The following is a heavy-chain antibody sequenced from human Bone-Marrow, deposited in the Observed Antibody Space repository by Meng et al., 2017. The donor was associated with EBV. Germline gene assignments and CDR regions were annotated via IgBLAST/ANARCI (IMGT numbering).Heavy chain of an antibody. CDR1: GCSFSRYG. V-gene: IGHV1-69*01. CDR3: ARPDDYNFKGFYH. J-gene: IGHJ4*02. Sequence: LVQCGAQVNKAASSVKVSCKGSGCSFSRYGFVWVRQAPGLGLDWLGGPIPLFGPAKFARKFQGRVTVTADESTNTAYMELSSLTSEATAVYFCARPDDYNFKGFYHWGQGTLVTVSS. D-gene: IGHD5-24*01. CDR2: PIPLFGPA.